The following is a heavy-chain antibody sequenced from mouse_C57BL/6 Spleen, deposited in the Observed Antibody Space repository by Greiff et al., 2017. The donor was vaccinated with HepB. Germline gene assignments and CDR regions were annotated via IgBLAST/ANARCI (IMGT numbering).Heavy chain of an antibody. Sequence: DVKLVESGGGLVKPGGSLKLSCAASGFTFSSYAMSWVRQTPEKRLEWVATISDGGSYTYYPDNVKGRFTISRDNAKNTLYLQMSSLKSEDTAMYYCARHVLSYWGQGTLVTVSA. CDR3: ARHVLSY. CDR2: ISDGGSYT. V-gene: IGHV5-4*03. J-gene: IGHJ3*01. CDR1: GFTFSSYA. D-gene: IGHD2-3*01.